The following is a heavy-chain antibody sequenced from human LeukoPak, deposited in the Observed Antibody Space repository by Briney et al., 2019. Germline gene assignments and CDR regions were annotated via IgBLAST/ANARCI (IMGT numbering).Heavy chain of an antibody. CDR3: ARAIVVVPAAHRDWFDP. D-gene: IGHD2-2*01. V-gene: IGHV4-39*07. CDR1: GVSISSSSYN. CDR2: IYYGGSS. Sequence: SETLSLTCTVSGVSISSSSYNWGWIPQPPGQGLECIGSIYYGGSSYYYPSLKSRVFISVDKSTNQFSLKLSSVTAADTAVYYCARAIVVVPAAHRDWFDPWGQGTLVTVSS. J-gene: IGHJ5*02.